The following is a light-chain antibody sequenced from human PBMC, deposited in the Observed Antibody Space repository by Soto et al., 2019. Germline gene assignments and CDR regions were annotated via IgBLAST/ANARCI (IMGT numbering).Light chain of an antibody. CDR2: DVS. Sequence: QSVLTQPRSVSGSPGQSVTIPGTGTTSDVGGYNYVSWHQQHPGKAPKLMIYDVSKRPSGVPDRFSGSKSGNTASLTISGLQAEDEAEYYCCSYAGTYSFVVFGGGTKLTVL. CDR1: TSDVGGYNY. V-gene: IGLV2-11*01. J-gene: IGLJ2*01. CDR3: CSYAGTYSFVV.